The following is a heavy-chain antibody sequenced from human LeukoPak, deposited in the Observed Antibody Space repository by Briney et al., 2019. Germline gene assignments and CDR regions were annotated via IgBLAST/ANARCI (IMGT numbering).Heavy chain of an antibody. CDR3: ARGSTDYYDFWSGYPHFDY. CDR1: GGSISCYY. D-gene: IGHD3-3*01. CDR2: IYYSGST. Sequence: SETLSLTCTVSGGSISCYYWSWIRQPPGKGLEWIGYIYYSGSTNYNHSLKSRVTISVDTSKNQFSLKLSSVTAADTAGYYCARGSTDYYDFWSGYPHFDYWGQGALVTVSS. V-gene: IGHV4-59*01. J-gene: IGHJ4*02.